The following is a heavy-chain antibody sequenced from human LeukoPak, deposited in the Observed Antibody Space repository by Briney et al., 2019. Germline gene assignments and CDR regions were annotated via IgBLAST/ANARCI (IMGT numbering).Heavy chain of an antibody. D-gene: IGHD2-15*01. CDR2: IYTSGST. V-gene: IGHV4-4*07. Sequence: PSETLSLTCSVSGGSISNYYWSWIRQPAGKGLEWIGRIYTSGSTKYNPSLKSRVTMSLDKSKNQFSLKLSSVIAADTAVYYCARGEFDKDIVVVVAARSWFDPWGQGTLVTVSS. CDR1: GGSISNYY. J-gene: IGHJ5*02. CDR3: ARGEFDKDIVVVVAARSWFDP.